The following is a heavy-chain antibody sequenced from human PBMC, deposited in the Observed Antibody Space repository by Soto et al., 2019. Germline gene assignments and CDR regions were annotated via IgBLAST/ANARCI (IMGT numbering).Heavy chain of an antibody. Sequence: ASVKVSCKPSGYTFTSYYRQWVRQAPGQGLEWMGIINPSGGSTSYAQKFQGRVTMTRDTSTSTVYMELSSLRSEDTAVYYCARERGTSCYNTWGQGTLVTVYS. J-gene: IGHJ4*02. CDR2: INPSGGST. CDR3: ARERGTSCYNT. V-gene: IGHV1-46*01. D-gene: IGHD2-2*02. CDR1: GYTFTSYY.